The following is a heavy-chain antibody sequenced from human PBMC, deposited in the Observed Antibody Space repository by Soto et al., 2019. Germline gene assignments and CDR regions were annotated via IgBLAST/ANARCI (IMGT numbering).Heavy chain of an antibody. V-gene: IGHV1-8*01. CDR1: GYTFTSYE. J-gene: IGHJ5*02. CDR2: MNPNSGNT. D-gene: IGHD3-9*01. CDR3: ARGGAFDFSSVWFDP. Sequence: QVQLVQSGAEVKKPGASVKGSCKASGYTFTSYEINWVRQATGQGLEWMGWMNPNSGNTGYAQKFQGRVTMTRNTSIITAYMELSSLRSQDTAVYYCARGGAFDFSSVWFDPWGQGTLVTVSS.